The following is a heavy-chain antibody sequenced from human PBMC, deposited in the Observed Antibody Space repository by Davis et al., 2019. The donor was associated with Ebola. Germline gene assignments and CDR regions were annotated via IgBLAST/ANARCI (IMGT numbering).Heavy chain of an antibody. CDR1: GYTFTSYY. Sequence: AASVKVSCKASGYTFTSYYMHWVRQAPGKGLEWVSGISGSGENTYYADSVKGQFTISRDNSKNTLYLQMNSLRAEDTAVYYCAKVEGDIVVVIAQAFDIWGQGTMVTVSS. D-gene: IGHD2-21*01. CDR3: AKVEGDIVVVIAQAFDI. J-gene: IGHJ3*02. V-gene: IGHV3-23*01. CDR2: ISGSGENT.